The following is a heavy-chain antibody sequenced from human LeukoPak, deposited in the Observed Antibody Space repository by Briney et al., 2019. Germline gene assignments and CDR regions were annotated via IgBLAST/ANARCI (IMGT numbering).Heavy chain of an antibody. D-gene: IGHD6-13*01. CDR1: GFTFSSHG. J-gene: IGHJ4*02. CDR3: AKDPRPDSSSWGGYFAY. V-gene: IGHV3-23*01. CDR2: ISGSGGDT. Sequence: GGSLRLSCAASGFTFSSHGMSWVRQGPGKGLEWVSGISGSGGDTYYADSVKGRFTISRDNSKNTLYLQMNSLRAEDTAVYYCAKDPRPDSSSWGGYFAYWGQGTLVTVSS.